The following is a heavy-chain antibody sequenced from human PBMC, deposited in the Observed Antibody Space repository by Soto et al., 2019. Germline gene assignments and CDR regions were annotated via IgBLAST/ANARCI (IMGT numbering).Heavy chain of an antibody. D-gene: IGHD2-15*01. Sequence: QVQLVQSGAEVKKPGASVKVSCKASGYTFTSYGISWVRQAPGQGLEWMGWISAYNGNTNYAQKLQGRVTMTTDTSTSTAYMELRSLRSDDTAVYYCARDKHIVVVVAATGRWFDPWGQGTLVTVSS. CDR1: GYTFTSYG. J-gene: IGHJ5*02. CDR2: ISAYNGNT. V-gene: IGHV1-18*01. CDR3: ARDKHIVVVVAATGRWFDP.